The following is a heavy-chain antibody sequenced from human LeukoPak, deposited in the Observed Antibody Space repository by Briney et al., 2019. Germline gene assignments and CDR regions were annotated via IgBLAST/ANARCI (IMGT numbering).Heavy chain of an antibody. CDR1: GGTFSSYA. D-gene: IGHD3-22*01. V-gene: IGHV1-69*05. CDR2: IIPIFGTA. Sequence: SVKVSCKASGGTFSSYAISWVRQAPGQGLEWMGGIIPIFGTANYAQKFQGRVTITTDESTSTAYLELSSLRSEDTAVYYCATGSGMSYYYDSSGYSFDYWGQGTLVTVSS. CDR3: ATGSGMSYYYDSSGYSFDY. J-gene: IGHJ4*02.